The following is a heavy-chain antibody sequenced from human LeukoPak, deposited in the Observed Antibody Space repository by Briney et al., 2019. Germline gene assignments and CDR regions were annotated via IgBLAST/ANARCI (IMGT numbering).Heavy chain of an antibody. D-gene: IGHD2-2*01. CDR3: ARGGAFVVVVPAAKGEFDY. CDR2: IYHTGST. J-gene: IGHJ4*02. V-gene: IGHV4-59*12. Sequence: SETLSLTCTVSGGSISNYYWSWIRQPPGKGLEWIGYIYHTGSTNYNPSLKSRVTISVDTSKNQFSLKLSSVTAADTAVYYCARGGAFVVVVPAAKGEFDYWGQGTLVTVSS. CDR1: GGSISNYY.